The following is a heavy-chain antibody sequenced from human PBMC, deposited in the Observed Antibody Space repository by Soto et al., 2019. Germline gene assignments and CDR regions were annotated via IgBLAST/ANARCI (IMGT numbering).Heavy chain of an antibody. D-gene: IGHD3-3*01. Sequence: QLHLVQSGAVVKKPGASVTVSCSASGYPVTAYYMHWVRQAPGRGLEWMGGINPATGAAKYTQTFQGRVPMTRDTSTSTVFMELGGLTSADTAVFYCARGGGVGVAGSAAFDMWGQGTLVTVSS. CDR1: GYPVTAYY. CDR2: INPATGAA. J-gene: IGHJ3*02. CDR3: ARGGGVGVAGSAAFDM. V-gene: IGHV1-2*02.